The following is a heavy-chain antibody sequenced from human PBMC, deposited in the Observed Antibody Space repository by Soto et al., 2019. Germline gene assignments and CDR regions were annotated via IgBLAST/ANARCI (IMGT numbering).Heavy chain of an antibody. Sequence: GGSLRLSCAASGFAFRSFTMNWVRQAPGKGLEWVSTISSNSAYIYYTDALRGRFTISRDNAKNSLHLQMNSLRAEDTAVYYCTRDASRDSSARGWFDPWGPGTLVTVSS. CDR1: GFAFRSFT. D-gene: IGHD6-13*01. V-gene: IGHV3-21*01. CDR3: TRDASRDSSARGWFDP. J-gene: IGHJ5*02. CDR2: ISSNSAYI.